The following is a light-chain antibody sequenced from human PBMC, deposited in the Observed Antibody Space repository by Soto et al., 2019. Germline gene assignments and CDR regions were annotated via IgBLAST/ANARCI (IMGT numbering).Light chain of an antibody. Sequence: DIQMTQSPSSLSASVGDRVTITCQASQDISNYLNWYQQKPGKAHKLLTYDASNLETGVPSRFSGSGSGKDLTFTISSLQPEDIATYYCQQYDNLPFTFGPGTKVDIK. CDR1: QDISNY. CDR3: QQYDNLPFT. CDR2: DAS. J-gene: IGKJ3*01. V-gene: IGKV1-33*01.